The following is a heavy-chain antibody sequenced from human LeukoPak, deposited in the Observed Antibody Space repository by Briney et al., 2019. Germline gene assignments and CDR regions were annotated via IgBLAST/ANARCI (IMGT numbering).Heavy chain of an antibody. V-gene: IGHV3-7*01. J-gene: IGHJ4*02. CDR1: GFTFKAYR. CDR2: IQQDGSEK. CDR3: ARLRYTYGKNFDY. Sequence: PGGSLRLSCEASGFTFKAYRMSWVRQAPGTGLEWVANIQQDGSEKNYVDSVKGRFTISRDNARNSLYLEMNSLRAEDTAVYYCARLRYTYGKNFDYWGQGTLVTVSS. D-gene: IGHD5-18*01.